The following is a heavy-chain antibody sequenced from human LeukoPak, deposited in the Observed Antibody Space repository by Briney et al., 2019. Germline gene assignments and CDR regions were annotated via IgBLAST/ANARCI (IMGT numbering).Heavy chain of an antibody. D-gene: IGHD3-22*01. Sequence: GGSLRLSCAASGFTFSSYAMSWVRQAPGKGLEWVSAISGSGGSTYYADSVKGRVTVSRDNSKSTLYLQMNSLRAEDTAVYYCAKSSYYDSSGYYREYYFDYWGQGTLVTVSS. CDR1: GFTFSSYA. CDR3: AKSSYYDSSGYYREYYFDY. CDR2: ISGSGGST. V-gene: IGHV3-23*01. J-gene: IGHJ4*02.